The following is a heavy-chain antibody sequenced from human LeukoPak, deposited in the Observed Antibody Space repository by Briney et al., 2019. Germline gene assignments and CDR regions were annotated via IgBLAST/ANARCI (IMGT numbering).Heavy chain of an antibody. CDR3: ARKGIGSSRYQNMDV. J-gene: IGHJ6*03. CDR2: ISIDGGRT. Sequence: GRSLRLSCAASGFTFSSYAMSWVRQAPGKGPEWVSTISIDGGRTFYADSVKGRFTVSRDTSKNTLYLNSLRAEDTAVYYCARKGIGSSRYQNMDVWGKGTRSPSP. D-gene: IGHD6-25*01. V-gene: IGHV3-23*01. CDR1: GFTFSSYA.